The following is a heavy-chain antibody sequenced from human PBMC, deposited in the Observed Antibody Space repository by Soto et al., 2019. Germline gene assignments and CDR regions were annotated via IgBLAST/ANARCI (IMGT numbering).Heavy chain of an antibody. V-gene: IGHV1-69*12. CDR2: IIPIFGTA. Sequence: QVQLVQSGAEVKKPGSSVKVSCKASGGTFSSYAISWVRQAPGQGLEWMGGIIPIFGTANYAQKFQGRVTITADESTSTAYMELRSLRSEDTAVYYCARDCSDCYHYYYYYGMDVWGQGTTVTVSS. CDR1: GGTFSSYA. D-gene: IGHD2-21*02. J-gene: IGHJ6*02. CDR3: ARDCSDCYHYYYYYGMDV.